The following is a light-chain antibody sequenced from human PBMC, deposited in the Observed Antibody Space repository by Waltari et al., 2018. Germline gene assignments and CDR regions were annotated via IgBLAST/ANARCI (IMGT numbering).Light chain of an antibody. J-gene: IGLJ3*02. Sequence: QSVLTQPPSVSGAPGQRVPISCPGSGPNIGAGYAVHWYQQLPRAAPKLLIYGSRSRPLGVPDRFFGSTSGTSASLAIIGLQAEDEADYYCQSYDTSLSVVFGGGTKLTVL. CDR2: GSR. CDR3: QSYDTSLSVV. V-gene: IGLV1-40*01. CDR1: GPNIGAGYA.